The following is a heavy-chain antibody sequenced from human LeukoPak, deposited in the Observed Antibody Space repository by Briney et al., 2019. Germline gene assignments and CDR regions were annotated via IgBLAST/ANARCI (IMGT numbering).Heavy chain of an antibody. CDR3: ATSSGWYEQFDY. D-gene: IGHD6-19*01. CDR2: LYSGGGP. Sequence: GGSLRLSCVASGFTVISTYMTWVRQAPGKGLEWVSVLYSGGGPHYADSVRGRFTISRDNSKSTLYLQMNNLKTEDTAVYYCATSSGWYEQFDYWGQGTLVTVSS. CDR1: GFTVISTY. J-gene: IGHJ4*02. V-gene: IGHV3-53*01.